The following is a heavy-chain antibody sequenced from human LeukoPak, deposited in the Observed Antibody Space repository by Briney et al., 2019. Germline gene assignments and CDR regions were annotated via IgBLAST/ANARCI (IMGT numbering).Heavy chain of an antibody. CDR3: ARGDYYGSGTYYLFYDY. D-gene: IGHD3-10*01. CDR2: MNPNSGNT. V-gene: IGHV1-8*03. Sequence: GASVKVSCKASGYTFATYGISWVRQAPGQGLEWMGWMNPNSGNTGYAQKFQGRVTITRNTSISTAYMELSSLRSEDTAVYYCARGDYYGSGTYYLFYDYWGQGTLVTVSS. CDR1: GYTFATYG. J-gene: IGHJ4*02.